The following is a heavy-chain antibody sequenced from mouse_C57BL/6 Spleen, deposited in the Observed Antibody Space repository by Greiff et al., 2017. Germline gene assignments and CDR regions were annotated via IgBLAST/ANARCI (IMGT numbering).Heavy chain of an antibody. CDR1: GFSFNTYA. J-gene: IGHJ3*01. CDR3: VRAYGYDVWFAY. Sequence: EVKLVESGGGLVQPKGSLKLSCAASGFSFNTYAMNWVRQAPGKGLEWVARIRSKSNNYATYYADSVKDRFTISRDDSESMLYLQMNNLKTEDTAMYYCVRAYGYDVWFAYWGQGTLVTVSA. V-gene: IGHV10-1*01. CDR2: IRSKSNNYAT. D-gene: IGHD2-2*01.